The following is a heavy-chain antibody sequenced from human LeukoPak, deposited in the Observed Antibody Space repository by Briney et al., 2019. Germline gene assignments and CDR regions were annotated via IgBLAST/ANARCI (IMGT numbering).Heavy chain of an antibody. CDR1: GGTFRSYA. CDR2: IIPIFGTA. D-gene: IGHD2-2*01. Sequence: SVKVSCKASGGTFRSYAISWVRQAPGQGLEWMGRIIPIFGTANYAQKFQGRVTITTDESTSTAYMELSSLRSEDTAVYYCASSVPAAVTFDPWGQGTLVTVSS. J-gene: IGHJ5*02. CDR3: ASSVPAAVTFDP. V-gene: IGHV1-69*05.